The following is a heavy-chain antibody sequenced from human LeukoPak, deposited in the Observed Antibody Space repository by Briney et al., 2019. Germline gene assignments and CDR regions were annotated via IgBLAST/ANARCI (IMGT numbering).Heavy chain of an antibody. V-gene: IGHV4-59*12. CDR3: ARGYTASDY. D-gene: IGHD5-18*01. J-gene: IGHJ4*02. Sequence: SETLSLTCTVSGGSISSYYWSWIRQPPGKGLEWIAYISDIGSTNYNPSLKSRVTISVDTSKNQFSLKLSSVTAADTAVYYCARGYTASDYWGQGTLVTVSS. CDR1: GGSISSYY. CDR2: ISDIGST.